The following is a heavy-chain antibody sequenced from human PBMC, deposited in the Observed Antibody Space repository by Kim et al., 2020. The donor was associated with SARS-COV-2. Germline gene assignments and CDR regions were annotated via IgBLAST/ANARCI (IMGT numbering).Heavy chain of an antibody. J-gene: IGHJ6*02. CDR1: GGSISSYY. CDR3: ARSAGRGIFGVVNYYYGMDV. CDR2: IYYSGST. Sequence: SETLSLTCTVSGGSISSYYWSWIRQPPGKGLEWIGYIYYSGSTNYNPSLKSRVTISVDTSKNQFSLKLSSVTAADPAVYYCARSAGRGIFGVVNYYYGMDVWGQGTTVTVSS. V-gene: IGHV4-59*08. D-gene: IGHD3-3*01.